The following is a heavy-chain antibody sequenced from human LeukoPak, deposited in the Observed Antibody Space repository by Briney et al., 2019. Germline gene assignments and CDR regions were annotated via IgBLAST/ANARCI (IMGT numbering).Heavy chain of an antibody. V-gene: IGHV3-23*01. Sequence: GGSLRLSCAASGFTFSNYALSWVRQAPGKGLEWVSDISGSGGSTYYADSVKGRFTISRDNSKNTMYLQMNSLRAEDTAVYFCARVGALSSSWLLYWGQGTLVTVSS. CDR3: ARVGALSSSWLLY. CDR2: ISGSGGST. CDR1: GFTFSNYA. J-gene: IGHJ4*02. D-gene: IGHD6-13*01.